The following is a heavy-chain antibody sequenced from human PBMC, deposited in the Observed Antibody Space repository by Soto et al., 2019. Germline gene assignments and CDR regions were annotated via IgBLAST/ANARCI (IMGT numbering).Heavy chain of an antibody. CDR3: ARDSKMLDYGDYPDLDYYYGMDV. CDR1: GFTVSSNY. D-gene: IGHD4-17*01. J-gene: IGHJ6*02. CDR2: IYSGGST. Sequence: GGSLRLSCAASGFTVSSNYMSWVRQAPGKGLEWVSVIYSGGSTYYADSVKGRFTISRDNSKNTLYLQMNSLRAEDTAVYYCARDSKMLDYGDYPDLDYYYGMDVWGQGTTVTVSS. V-gene: IGHV3-53*01.